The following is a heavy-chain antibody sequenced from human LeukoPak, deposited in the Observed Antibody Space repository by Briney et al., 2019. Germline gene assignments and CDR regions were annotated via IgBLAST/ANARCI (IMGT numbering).Heavy chain of an antibody. V-gene: IGHV4-59*12. J-gene: IGHJ4*02. CDR1: GGSISSYY. CDR2: IYYSGST. CDR3: ARFDYGGNSEYFDY. D-gene: IGHD4-23*01. Sequence: PSETLSLTCTVSGGSISSYYWSWIRQPPGKGLEWIGYIYYSGSTNYNPSLKSRVTISVDTSKNQFSLKLSSVTAADTAVYYCARFDYGGNSEYFDYWGQGTLVTVSS.